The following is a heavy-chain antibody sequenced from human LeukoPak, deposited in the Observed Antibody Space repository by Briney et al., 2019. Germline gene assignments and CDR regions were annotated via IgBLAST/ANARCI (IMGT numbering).Heavy chain of an antibody. D-gene: IGHD2-2*01. V-gene: IGHV3-21*04. J-gene: IGHJ4*02. Sequence: PGGSKRLSCAASGFTFSSYSMNWVRQAPGKGLEWVSSISSSSSYIYYADSVKGRFTISRDNAKNSLYLQMNSLRAEDTAVYYCAKLMGYQLLLFDYWGQGTLVTVSS. CDR2: ISSSSSYI. CDR3: AKLMGYQLLLFDY. CDR1: GFTFSSYS.